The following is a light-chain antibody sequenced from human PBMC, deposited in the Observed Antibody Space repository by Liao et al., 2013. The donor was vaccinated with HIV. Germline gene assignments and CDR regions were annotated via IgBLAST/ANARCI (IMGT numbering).Light chain of an antibody. V-gene: IGLV3-1*01. CDR1: KLGDKY. J-gene: IGLJ2*01. CDR3: QAWDIGTRVV. CDR2: QDT. Sequence: SYELTQPPSVSVSPGQTASITCFGDKLGDKYVSWYQQRPGRSPVLVIYQDTKRPPGIPERFSGSNSGNTATLSVSGTQAMDEADYFCQAWDIGTRVVFGGGTTLTVL.